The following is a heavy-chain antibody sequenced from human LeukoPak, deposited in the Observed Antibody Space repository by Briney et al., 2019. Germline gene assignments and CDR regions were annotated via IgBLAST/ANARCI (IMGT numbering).Heavy chain of an antibody. D-gene: IGHD3-22*01. CDR3: AREWYYDSSGFDY. CDR1: GYTFTGSY. CDR2: INPNSGGT. V-gene: IGHV1-2*02. J-gene: IGHJ4*02. Sequence: GASVKASCKASGYTFTGSYMHWMRQAPGQGLEWMGWINPNSGGTNYAQKFQGRVTMTRDTSISTAYMELSRLRSDDTAVYYCAREWYYDSSGFDYWGQGTLVTVSS.